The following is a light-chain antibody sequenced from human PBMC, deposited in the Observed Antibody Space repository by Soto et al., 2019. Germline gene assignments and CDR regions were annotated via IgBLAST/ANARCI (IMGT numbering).Light chain of an antibody. J-gene: IGKJ1*01. CDR3: QQYVTSPWA. Sequence: EIVLTQSPGTLSLSPGERATLSCRASQSVSSSHLAWYQQKPGQAPRLLIYGASSRATGIPDRFSGSGSGTNFSLTISRLQPEEFAVYYCQQYVTSPWAFGQGTKVAIE. CDR2: GAS. V-gene: IGKV3-20*01. CDR1: QSVSSSH.